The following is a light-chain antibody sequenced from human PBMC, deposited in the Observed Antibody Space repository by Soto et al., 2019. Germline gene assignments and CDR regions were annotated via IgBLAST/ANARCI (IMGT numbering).Light chain of an antibody. Sequence: DIQMTQSPSSLSASLGDRVTITCRASQGIGNDLAWYQLQPGKDPKLLIYAAYTLQSGVPSRFSGSGSGTEFPLTISSLQPEEYATYCCQKYYSAHQSFGQGTKVEI. V-gene: IGKV1-27*01. CDR2: AAY. CDR1: QGIGND. J-gene: IGKJ1*01. CDR3: QKYYSAHQS.